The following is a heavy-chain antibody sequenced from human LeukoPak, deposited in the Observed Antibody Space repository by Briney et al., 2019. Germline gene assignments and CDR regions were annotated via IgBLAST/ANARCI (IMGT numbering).Heavy chain of an antibody. CDR1: GFTFSHYS. V-gene: IGHV3-21*01. CDR3: TRAGPRGDGYNSDY. J-gene: IGHJ4*02. D-gene: IGHD5-24*01. Sequence: TGGSLRLSCVASGFTFSHYSMNWVRQAPGKGLEWVSSIRFTGSYIYYADSVKGRFTISRDDAKNLLSLQMISLRAEDTAVYYCTRAGPRGDGYNSDYWGQGTLVTVSS. CDR2: IRFTGSYI.